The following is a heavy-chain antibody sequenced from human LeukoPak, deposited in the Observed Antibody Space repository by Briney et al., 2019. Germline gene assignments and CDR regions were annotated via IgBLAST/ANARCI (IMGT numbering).Heavy chain of an antibody. D-gene: IGHD2-15*01. Sequence: GGSLRLSCAASGFSFSSYGMHWVRQAPGKGLDWVGVIWFDGSNRYYADSVKGRFTISRDNSKNTLYLQVNSVRAEDTAVYYCARDTSGYYDYWGQGALVIVSS. CDR2: IWFDGSNR. J-gene: IGHJ4*02. CDR1: GFSFSSYG. CDR3: ARDTSGYYDY. V-gene: IGHV3-33*01.